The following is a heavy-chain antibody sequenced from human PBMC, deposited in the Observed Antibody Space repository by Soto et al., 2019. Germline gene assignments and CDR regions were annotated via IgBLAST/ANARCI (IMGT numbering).Heavy chain of an antibody. Sequence: PSETLSLTCTVSGGSISSGGYYWTWIRQHPGKGLEWIGYNYYSGITYYNPSLKSRVTISLDTFKNQFSLKLSSVTAADTALYYCARGSSIAGLYYGMDVWGQGTTVTSP. J-gene: IGHJ6*02. CDR1: GGSISSGGYY. V-gene: IGHV4-31*03. CDR3: ARGSSIAGLYYGMDV. D-gene: IGHD6-6*01. CDR2: NYYSGIT.